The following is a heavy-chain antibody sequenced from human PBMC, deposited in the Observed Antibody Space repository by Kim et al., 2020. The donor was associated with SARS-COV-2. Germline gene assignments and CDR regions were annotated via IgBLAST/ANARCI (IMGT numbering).Heavy chain of an antibody. V-gene: IGHV3-21*01. CDR1: GFTFSSYS. CDR3: ARDLDGYNYVGLDY. D-gene: IGHD5-12*01. CDR2: ISSSSYI. Sequence: GGSLRLSCAASGFTFSSYSMNWVRQAPGEGLEWVSSISSSSYIYYADSVKGRFTISRDNAKNSLYLQMNSLRAEDTAVYYCARDLDGYNYVGLDYWGQG. J-gene: IGHJ4*02.